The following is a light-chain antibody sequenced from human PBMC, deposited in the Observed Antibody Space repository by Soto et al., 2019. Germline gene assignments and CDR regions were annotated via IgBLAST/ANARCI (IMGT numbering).Light chain of an antibody. Sequence: DIQMSQSPSSLSASVGDGVTITCRASQSIRNYLNWYQQKPGKAPKLLIYAASSLQSGVPSRFSGSGSGTDFTLTISSLQPEDFATYYCQQSYSTPLTFGGGTKVEIK. CDR2: AAS. CDR3: QQSYSTPLT. V-gene: IGKV1-39*01. CDR1: QSIRNY. J-gene: IGKJ4*01.